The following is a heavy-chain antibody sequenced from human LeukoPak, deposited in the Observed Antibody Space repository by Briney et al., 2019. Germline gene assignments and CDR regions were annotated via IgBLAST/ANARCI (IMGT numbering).Heavy chain of an antibody. CDR3: ARSSYRYSESYGGGDY. Sequence: PGGSLRLSCAASGFTFSSYEMNWVRQAPGKGLEWVSYISSSGGTIYYADSVKGRFTISRDNAKNSLYLQMNSLRAEDTAVYYCARSSYRYSESYGGGDYWGQGTLVTVSS. CDR1: GFTFSSYE. CDR2: ISSSGGTI. D-gene: IGHD1-26*01. V-gene: IGHV3-48*03. J-gene: IGHJ4*02.